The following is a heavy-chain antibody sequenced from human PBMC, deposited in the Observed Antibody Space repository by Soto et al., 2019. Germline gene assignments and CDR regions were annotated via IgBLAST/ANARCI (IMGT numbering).Heavy chain of an antibody. V-gene: IGHV1-2*02. CDR3: ERGMRGIVGATTLND. CDR2: LNPNSGGT. Sequence: ASVKVSCKASGYALTCYYMHWVRHAPEQGLEWMGLLNPNSGGTNYAQKFSGRVTMTRDTAISTAYMELSRLRSDDTAVYYCERGMRGIVGATTLNDWGQGSLVTVSS. J-gene: IGHJ4*02. D-gene: IGHD1-26*01. CDR1: GYALTCYY.